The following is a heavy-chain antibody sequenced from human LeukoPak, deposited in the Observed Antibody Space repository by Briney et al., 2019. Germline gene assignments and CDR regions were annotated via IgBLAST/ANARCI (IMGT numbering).Heavy chain of an antibody. CDR2: ITTSSTYI. J-gene: IGHJ4*02. Sequence: PGGSLRLSCAASGFTFSSYTMNWVRQASGKGLEWVSSITTSSTYIYYADSVRGRFTISRDNDKNSLYLRMSSLRVEDTAVYYCARGEGYYASGSYYIDYWGQGTLVTVSS. V-gene: IGHV3-21*01. CDR3: ARGEGYYASGSYYIDY. CDR1: GFTFSSYT. D-gene: IGHD3-10*01.